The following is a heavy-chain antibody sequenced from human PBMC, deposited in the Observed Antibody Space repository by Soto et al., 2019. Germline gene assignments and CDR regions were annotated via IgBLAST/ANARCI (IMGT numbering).Heavy chain of an antibody. CDR3: ARDSGITIFGVVIKLYY. CDR2: IYHSGST. D-gene: IGHD3-3*01. V-gene: IGHV4-30-2*01. J-gene: IGHJ4*02. Sequence: ASETLSLTCAVSGGSISSGGYSWSWIRQPPGKGLEWIGYIYHSGSTYYNPSLKSRVTISVDRSKNQFSLKLSSVTAADTAVYYCARDSGITIFGVVIKLYYWGQGTLVTVSS. CDR1: GGSISSGGYS.